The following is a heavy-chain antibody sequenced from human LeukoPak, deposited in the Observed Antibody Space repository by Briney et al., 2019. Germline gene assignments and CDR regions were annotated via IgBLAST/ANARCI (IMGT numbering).Heavy chain of an antibody. Sequence: PGGSLRLSCSASGFTFSTYAMHWVRQAPGKGLEYVSAITSNGDTTYYTDSVKGRFTISRDNSKNTLYLQMSSLRAEDTVVYYCANSLGYSYGHNYWGQGTLVTVSS. CDR2: ITSNGDTT. J-gene: IGHJ4*02. CDR1: GFTFSTYA. CDR3: ANSLGYSYGHNY. D-gene: IGHD5-18*01. V-gene: IGHV3-64D*06.